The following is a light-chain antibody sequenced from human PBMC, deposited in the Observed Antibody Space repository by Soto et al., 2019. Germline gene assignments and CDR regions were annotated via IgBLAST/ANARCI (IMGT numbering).Light chain of an antibody. CDR2: AAS. Sequence: DIQMTQSPSSLSASVGDRVTITCRASQGISNYLAWYQQKPGKVPKLLIYAASTLQSGVPSRFSGSGSGTDFTLTISSLQPEDVATYYCQKYNSAAFDPGTKVDIX. CDR1: QGISNY. J-gene: IGKJ3*01. V-gene: IGKV1-27*01. CDR3: QKYNSAA.